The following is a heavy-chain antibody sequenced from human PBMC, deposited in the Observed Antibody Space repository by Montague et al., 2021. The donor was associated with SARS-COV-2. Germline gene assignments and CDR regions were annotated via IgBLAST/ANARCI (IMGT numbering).Heavy chain of an antibody. J-gene: IGHJ4*02. CDR2: IYYSGST. Sequence: TLSLTCTVSGGSIGSGGYYWSWIRQHPGKGLEWIGYIYYSGSTYYNPSLKSRVTISVDTSKSQFSLKLSSVTAADTAVYYCARTPAVYVVVVPAARGHFDYWGQGTLVTVSS. V-gene: IGHV4-31*03. CDR3: ARTPAVYVVVVPAARGHFDY. CDR1: GGSIGSGGYY. D-gene: IGHD2-2*01.